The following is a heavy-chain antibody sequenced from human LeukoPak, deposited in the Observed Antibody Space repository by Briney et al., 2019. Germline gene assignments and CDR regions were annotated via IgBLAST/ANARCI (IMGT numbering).Heavy chain of an antibody. V-gene: IGHV1-46*01. CDR3: ARDQDIVATKDIAVAGTGCFDP. D-gene: IGHD5-12*01. CDR2: INPSDGDT. J-gene: IGHJ5*02. Sequence: ASVTVSCKASGYTFTSYYMHWVRQAPGQGLEWVGIINPSDGDTSYPQKFQGRVTMTRDTSTSTVYMELSSLRSEDTAVYYCARDQDIVATKDIAVAGTGCFDPWGQGTLVAVSS. CDR1: GYTFTSYY.